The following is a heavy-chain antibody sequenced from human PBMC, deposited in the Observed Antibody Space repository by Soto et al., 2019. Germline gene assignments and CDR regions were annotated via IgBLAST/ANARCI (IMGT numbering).Heavy chain of an antibody. Sequence: PSETLSLTCTVSAGSITSGDYYWSWIRQPPGKGLEWIGNIYYRGNTYYNPSLKSRLSISIDTAKNQFSLKLSSVTAADTAVYYCGRALFDYADYWGQGTLVTVSS. CDR2: IYYRGNT. D-gene: IGHD4-17*01. CDR3: GRALFDYADY. J-gene: IGHJ4*02. V-gene: IGHV4-30-4*01. CDR1: AGSITSGDYY.